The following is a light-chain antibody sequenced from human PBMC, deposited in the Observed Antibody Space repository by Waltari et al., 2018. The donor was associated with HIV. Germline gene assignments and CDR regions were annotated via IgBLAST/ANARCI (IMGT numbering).Light chain of an antibody. V-gene: IGLV2-18*02. CDR1: SSDVVIYYL. J-gene: IGLJ2*01. CDR2: EVG. CDR3: SSYTSSSTLV. Sequence: QSALTQPPSVSGSPGQSVTISCTGTSSDVVIYYLVPWYQQPPATAPKLMIYEVGNRPSGVPHRFSGSKSGNTASLTISGLQAEDEADYYCSSYTSSSTLVFGGGTKLTVL.